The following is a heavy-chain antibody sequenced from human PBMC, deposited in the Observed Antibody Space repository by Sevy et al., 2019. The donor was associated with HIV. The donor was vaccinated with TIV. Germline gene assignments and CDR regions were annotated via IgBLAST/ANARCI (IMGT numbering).Heavy chain of an antibody. D-gene: IGHD3-22*01. J-gene: IGHJ3*02. V-gene: IGHV5-51*01. Sequence: GESLKISCKGSGYSFTSYWIGWVRQMPGKGLEWRGIIYPGDSDTRYSPSLQGQVTISADKSISTAYLQWSSLKASDTAMYYCARQWDLCGSMIVVEKTPGKDAFDIWGQGTMVTVSS. CDR3: ARQWDLCGSMIVVEKTPGKDAFDI. CDR2: IYPGDSDT. CDR1: GYSFTSYW.